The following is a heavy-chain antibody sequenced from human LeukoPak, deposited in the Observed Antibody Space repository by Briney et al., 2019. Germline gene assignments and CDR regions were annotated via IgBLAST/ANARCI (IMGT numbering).Heavy chain of an antibody. D-gene: IGHD5-12*01. CDR3: ARDAGNSGYGCDL. Sequence: GGSLRLSCAASGFIFSQYSINWVRQAPGKGLEWVSHVRSTGDTFYADSVKGRFTISRDNARNSLYLQMNSLRAEDTAMYYCARDAGNSGYGCDLWGQGTLVTVSS. J-gene: IGHJ5*02. CDR1: GFIFSQYS. V-gene: IGHV3-48*01. CDR2: VRSTGDT.